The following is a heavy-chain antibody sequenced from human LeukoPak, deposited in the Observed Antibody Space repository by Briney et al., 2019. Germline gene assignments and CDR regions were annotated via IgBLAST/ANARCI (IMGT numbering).Heavy chain of an antibody. V-gene: IGHV3-23*01. CDR2: ISVGGGST. Sequence: GGSLRLSCAASGFSFSSYSMTWVRQAPGKGLEWVSAISVGGGSTYYADSVKGRFTISRDNSKNTLYLQMNSLRAEDTAVYYCAKSLGHQAGGLVVPATVAGRGFPWFDPWGQGTLVTVSS. CDR3: AKSLGHQAGGLVVPATVAGRGFPWFDP. CDR1: GFSFSSYS. D-gene: IGHD2-2*01. J-gene: IGHJ5*02.